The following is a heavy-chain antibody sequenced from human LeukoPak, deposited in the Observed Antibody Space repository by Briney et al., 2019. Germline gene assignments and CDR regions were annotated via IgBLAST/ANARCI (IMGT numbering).Heavy chain of an antibody. CDR2: IYYSGST. D-gene: IGHD6-13*01. V-gene: IGHV4-39*01. CDR3: ARRDGSSWPKINFDY. Sequence: PSETLSLTCTVSGVSISSSTYYWGWIRQPPGKGLEWIGSIYYSGSTYYNPSLKSRVTISVDTSKNQFSLKLSPVTAADTAVYYCARRDGSSWPKINFDYWGQGILVTVSS. CDR1: GVSISSSTYY. J-gene: IGHJ4*02.